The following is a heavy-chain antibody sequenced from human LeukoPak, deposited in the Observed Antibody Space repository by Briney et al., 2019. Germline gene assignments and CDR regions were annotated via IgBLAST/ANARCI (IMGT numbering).Heavy chain of an antibody. CDR3: ARDLGQWLPQDAFDI. D-gene: IGHD6-19*01. V-gene: IGHV3-74*01. CDR1: GFTFSSYW. J-gene: IGHJ3*02. Sequence: GGSLRLSCAASGFTFSSYWMHWVRQAPGKGLVWVSRINSDGSSTSYADSVKGRFTISRDNAKNTLYLQMNSLRAKDTAVYYCARDLGQWLPQDAFDIWGQGTMVTVSS. CDR2: INSDGSST.